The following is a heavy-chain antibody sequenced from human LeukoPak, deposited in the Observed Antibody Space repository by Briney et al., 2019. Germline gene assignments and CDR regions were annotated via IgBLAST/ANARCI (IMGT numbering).Heavy chain of an antibody. CDR1: GGSISSGGYY. Sequence: SETLSLTCTVSGGSISSGGYYWSWIRQPPGKGLEWIGYIYHSGSTYYNPSLKSRVTISVDRSKNQFSLKLSSVTAADTAVYYCARDASTPIDCHSYYGGAFDIWGQGTMVTVSS. V-gene: IGHV4-30-2*01. CDR3: ARDASTPIDCHSYYGGAFDI. D-gene: IGHD4-23*01. CDR2: IYHSGST. J-gene: IGHJ3*02.